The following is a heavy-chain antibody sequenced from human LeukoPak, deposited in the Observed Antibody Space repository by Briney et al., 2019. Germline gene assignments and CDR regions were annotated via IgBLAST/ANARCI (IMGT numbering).Heavy chain of an antibody. D-gene: IGHD5/OR15-5a*01. CDR1: GYSFTSYW. Sequence: GESLKISCKGSGYSFTSYWIGWVRQMPGKGLEWMGIIYPGDSDTRYSPSFQGQVTISADKSISTAYLQWSSLKASDTVMYYCARYLKEIYDNYFDYWGQGTLVSVSS. CDR3: ARYLKEIYDNYFDY. J-gene: IGHJ4*02. V-gene: IGHV5-51*01. CDR2: IYPGDSDT.